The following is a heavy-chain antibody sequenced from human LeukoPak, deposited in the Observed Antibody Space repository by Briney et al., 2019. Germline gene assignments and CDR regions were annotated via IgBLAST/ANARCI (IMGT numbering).Heavy chain of an antibody. V-gene: IGHV4-30-2*01. CDR1: GGSISSGGYY. CDR2: IYHSGST. Sequence: SQTLSLTCTVSGGSISSGGYYWSWIRRPPGKGLEWIGCIYHSGSTYYNPSLKSRVTISVDRSKNQFSLKLSSVTAADTAVYYCAREVVTAIRGYYYYYGMDVWGQGTTVTVSS. CDR3: AREVVTAIRGYYYYYGMDV. J-gene: IGHJ6*02. D-gene: IGHD2-21*02.